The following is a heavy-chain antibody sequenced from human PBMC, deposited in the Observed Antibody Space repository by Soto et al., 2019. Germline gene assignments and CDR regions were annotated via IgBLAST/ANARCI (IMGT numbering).Heavy chain of an antibody. Sequence: SETLSLTCTVSGGSVSSGSYYWSWIRQPPGKGLEWIGYIYYSGSTNYNPSLKSRVTISVDTSKNQFSLKLSSVTAADTAVYYCARAKHYYHSSGGPRLDYWAQGPLVTVSS. V-gene: IGHV4-61*01. CDR3: ARAKHYYHSSGGPRLDY. J-gene: IGHJ4*02. CDR2: IYYSGST. D-gene: IGHD3-22*01. CDR1: GGSVSSGSYY.